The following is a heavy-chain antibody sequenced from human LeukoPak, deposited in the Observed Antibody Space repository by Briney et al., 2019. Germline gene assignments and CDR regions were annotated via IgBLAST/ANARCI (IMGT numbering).Heavy chain of an antibody. Sequence: PGGSLRLSCAASGFTFSSYSMNWVRQAPGKGLEWVSSISSSSSYIYYADSVKGRFTISRDNSKNTLYLQTNSLRAEDTAVYYCAKGWGYDSSGYYWIPYYFDYWGQGTLVTDSS. CDR2: ISSSSSYI. CDR3: AKGWGYDSSGYYWIPYYFDY. J-gene: IGHJ4*02. V-gene: IGHV3-21*01. CDR1: GFTFSSYS. D-gene: IGHD3-22*01.